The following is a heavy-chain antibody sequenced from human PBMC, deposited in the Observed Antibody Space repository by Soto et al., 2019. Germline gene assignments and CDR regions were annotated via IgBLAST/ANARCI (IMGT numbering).Heavy chain of an antibody. V-gene: IGHV1-69*02. Sequence: SVKVSCKASGGTFSSYTISWVRQAPGQGLEWMGRIIPILGIANYAQKFQGRVTITADKSTSTAYMELSSLRSEDTAVYYCARRRKDYGDYYYGMDVLGQGTTVTVSS. D-gene: IGHD4-17*01. CDR2: IIPILGIA. CDR1: GGTFSSYT. J-gene: IGHJ6*02. CDR3: ARRRKDYGDYYYGMDV.